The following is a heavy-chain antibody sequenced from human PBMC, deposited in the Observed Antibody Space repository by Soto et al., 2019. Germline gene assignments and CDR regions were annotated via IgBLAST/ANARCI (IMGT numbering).Heavy chain of an antibody. CDR2: IYYSGST. J-gene: IGHJ4*02. D-gene: IGHD3-22*01. CDR3: ARQDSSGYGFDY. CDR1: GGSISSSSYY. Sequence: QLQLQESGPGLVKPSETLSLTCTVSGGSISSSSYYWGWIRQPPGKGLEWIGSIYYSGSTYYNPSLKSRVTISVDTSKNQFSLKLSSVTAADTAVYYCARQDSSGYGFDYWGQGTLVTVSS. V-gene: IGHV4-39*01.